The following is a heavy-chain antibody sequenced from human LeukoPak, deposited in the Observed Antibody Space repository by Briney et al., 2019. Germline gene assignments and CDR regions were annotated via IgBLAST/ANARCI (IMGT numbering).Heavy chain of an antibody. J-gene: IGHJ6*03. CDR2: ISAYNGNT. Sequence: ASVKVSCKASGGTFSSYAISWVRQAPGQGLEWMGWISAYNGNTNYAQKLQGRVTMTTDTSTSTAYMELRSLRSDDTAVYYCARVPSGSNLDYYYYMDVWGKGTTVTVSS. CDR1: GGTFSSYA. V-gene: IGHV1-18*01. D-gene: IGHD1-26*01. CDR3: ARVPSGSNLDYYYYMDV.